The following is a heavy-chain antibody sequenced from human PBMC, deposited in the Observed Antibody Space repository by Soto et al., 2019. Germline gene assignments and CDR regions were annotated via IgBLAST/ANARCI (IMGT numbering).Heavy chain of an antibody. CDR3: VTENYYHGMDV. CDR1: GFNVSVNY. J-gene: IGHJ6*02. CDR2: INGGGST. V-gene: IGHV3-53*01. Sequence: EVQLVESGGGLIQPGGSLRLSCAASGFNVSVNYMNWVRQAPGKGLEWVSVINGGGSTNYADAVKGRFTISRDTSKNTLYLQMNSLRAEDTAMYYCVTENYYHGMDVWGQGTTVIVSS.